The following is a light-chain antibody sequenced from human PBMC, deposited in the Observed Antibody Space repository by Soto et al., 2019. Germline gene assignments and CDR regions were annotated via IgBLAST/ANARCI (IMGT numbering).Light chain of an antibody. CDR3: QQYYKWPFIT. CDR1: QSVRSN. CDR2: GAS. V-gene: IGKV3-15*01. Sequence: EIVMTQSPATLSVSPGERATLSCRASQSVRSNLAWYQQKPGQAPRLLIYGASTRATGIPARFSGSGSGTEFTLTISSLQSEDFAVYYCQQYYKWPFITFGQGTRLEIK. J-gene: IGKJ5*01.